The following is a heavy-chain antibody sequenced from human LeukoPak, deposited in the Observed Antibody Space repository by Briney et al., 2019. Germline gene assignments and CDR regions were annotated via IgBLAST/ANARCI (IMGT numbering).Heavy chain of an antibody. CDR3: ARGNNYVDFDI. CDR1: RGSISSGRYK. Sequence: PSQALSLTCTVSRGSISSGRYKWSWIRQPAGKGLEWIGRIHTSGNTEYTPALQSRVTVSADTSKNQLSLKLTSVTAADTAVYYCARGNNYVDFDIWGHGTMVTVSS. CDR2: IHTSGNT. V-gene: IGHV4-61*02. J-gene: IGHJ3*02. D-gene: IGHD4-11*01.